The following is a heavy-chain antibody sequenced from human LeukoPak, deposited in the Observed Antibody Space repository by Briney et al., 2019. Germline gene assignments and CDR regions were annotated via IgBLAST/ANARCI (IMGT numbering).Heavy chain of an antibody. Sequence: SETLSLTCTVSGYSISSGYYWGWIRQPPGKGLEWIGSIYYSGSTYYNPSLKSRVTISVDTSKNQFSLKLSSVTAADTAVYYCARGRDYYDSSGYCNWGQGTLVTVSS. D-gene: IGHD3-22*01. CDR2: IYYSGST. J-gene: IGHJ4*02. CDR3: ARGRDYYDSSGYCN. V-gene: IGHV4-38-2*02. CDR1: GYSISSGYY.